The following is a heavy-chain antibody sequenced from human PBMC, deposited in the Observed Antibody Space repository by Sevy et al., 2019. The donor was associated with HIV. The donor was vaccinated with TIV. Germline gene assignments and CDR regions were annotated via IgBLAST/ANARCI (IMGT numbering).Heavy chain of an antibody. CDR2: IGAYNGNT. Sequence: ASVKVSCKASGYTFSSYGISWVRQAPGQGLEWMGWIGAYNGNTKYAQNLQDRVNMTTDTSTSTAYMELRSLRSDDTAVYFCARLSTVRGEFNWFDPWGQGTRVTVSS. V-gene: IGHV1-18*01. J-gene: IGHJ5*02. CDR3: ARLSTVRGEFNWFDP. D-gene: IGHD3-10*01. CDR1: GYTFSSYG.